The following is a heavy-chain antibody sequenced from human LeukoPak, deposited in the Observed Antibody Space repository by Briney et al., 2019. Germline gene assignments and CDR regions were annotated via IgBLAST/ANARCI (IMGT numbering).Heavy chain of an antibody. D-gene: IGHD3-22*01. CDR2: LIPFYGSA. Sequence: ASVTVSCKACGCGFTYTSHAIRWVRQAPAQGREWMGGLIPFYGSANYAQKFQGRVTITSDESTRTVYMELSSLRPEDSGVYYCAGFFYDNSGDAFDIWGQGTMVTVSS. CDR1: GCGFTYTSHA. V-gene: IGHV1-69*13. CDR3: AGFFYDNSGDAFDI. J-gene: IGHJ3*02.